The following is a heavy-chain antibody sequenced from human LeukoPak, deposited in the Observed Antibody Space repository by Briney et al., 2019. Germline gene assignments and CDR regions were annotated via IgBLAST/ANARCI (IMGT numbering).Heavy chain of an antibody. D-gene: IGHD6-13*01. CDR1: GASLNTFY. CDR2: IHYTGST. J-gene: IGHJ4*02. CDR3: AKGFGIAWYVFLFDY. Sequence: PSEPLSLTCSVSGASLNTFYWSWIRPPPGKGLEWIGYIHYTGSTSYNPSLKSRVTISVDTSKNQLSLNLNSVTAADTAVYYCAKGFGIAWYVFLFDYWGQGSLVTVSS. V-gene: IGHV4-59*01.